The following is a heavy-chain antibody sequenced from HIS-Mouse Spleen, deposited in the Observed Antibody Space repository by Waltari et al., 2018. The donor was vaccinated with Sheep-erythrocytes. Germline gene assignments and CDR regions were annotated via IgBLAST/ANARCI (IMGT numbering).Heavy chain of an antibody. V-gene: IGHV3-74*01. D-gene: IGHD1-26*01. CDR3: ASPQSAGATPV. CDR1: GFTFSSYW. Sequence: EVQLVESGGGVVEPGGSRRLSCAGSGFTFSSYWRHGVRQAPGKGLVRVHRIKSGASSTSQANSRKGRIPIAIDNAKNPLYLHMNSLRAADTAVYYCASPQSAGATPVWGQGTLVTVSS. J-gene: IGHJ4*02. CDR2: IKSGASST.